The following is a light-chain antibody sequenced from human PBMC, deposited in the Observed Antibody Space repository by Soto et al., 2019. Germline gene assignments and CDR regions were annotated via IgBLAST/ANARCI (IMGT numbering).Light chain of an antibody. CDR3: CSFAADNTYV. Sequence: QSALTQPASVSGSPGQSIALSCTGTSSDVGTYNLVSWYQQHPGKAPKLLISEGGKRPSGVSDRFSGSKSGNTASLTISGLQAEDEADYYCCSFAADNTYVFGTGTKVTVL. CDR2: EGG. J-gene: IGLJ1*01. V-gene: IGLV2-23*01. CDR1: SSDVGTYNL.